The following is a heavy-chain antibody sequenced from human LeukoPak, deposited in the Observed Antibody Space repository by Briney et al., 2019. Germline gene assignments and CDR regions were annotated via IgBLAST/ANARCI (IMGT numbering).Heavy chain of an antibody. CDR2: ISGSGGST. J-gene: IGHJ6*02. CDR3: AKDVNDCRSTSCYTYYYYYGMDV. Sequence: GGSLRLSCAASGFTFSSYALSWVRQAPGKGLEWVSAISGSGGSTYYADPVKRRITISRDNSKNTLYLQINSLRAEDAAVYYCAKDVNDCRSTSCYTYYYYYGMDVWGQGTTVTVSS. D-gene: IGHD2-2*02. CDR1: GFTFSSYA. V-gene: IGHV3-23*01.